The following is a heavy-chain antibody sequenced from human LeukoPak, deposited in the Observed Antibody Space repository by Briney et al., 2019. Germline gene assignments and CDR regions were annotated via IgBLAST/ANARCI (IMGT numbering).Heavy chain of an antibody. J-gene: IGHJ3*02. V-gene: IGHV3-30*02. Sequence: PGRSLRLSCAASGFTFSSYGMHWVRQAPGKGLEWVAFIRYDGSNKYYADSVKGRFTISRDNSKNTLYLQMNSLRAEDTAVYYCAKLWTSSIAARRQSWDAFDIWGQGTMVTVSS. CDR1: GFTFSSYG. CDR3: AKLWTSSIAARRQSWDAFDI. CDR2: IRYDGSNK. D-gene: IGHD6-6*01.